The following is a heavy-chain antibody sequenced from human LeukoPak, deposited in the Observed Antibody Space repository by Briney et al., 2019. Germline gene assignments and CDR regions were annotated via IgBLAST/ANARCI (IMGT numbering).Heavy chain of an antibody. CDR1: GYTFNDYT. V-gene: IGHV7-4-1*04. J-gene: IGHJ4*02. CDR3: ARDHDFLSGHSRRDFDY. D-gene: IGHD3-3*01. CDR2: INTKTGNP. Sequence: GASVTVSCKASGYTFNDYTMNWVRQAPGQGLEWMGWINTKTGNPTYAQGLTGRFVFSLDTSVSVAYLQINGLEADDTAMYYCARDHDFLSGHSRRDFDYWGQGTLVTVSS.